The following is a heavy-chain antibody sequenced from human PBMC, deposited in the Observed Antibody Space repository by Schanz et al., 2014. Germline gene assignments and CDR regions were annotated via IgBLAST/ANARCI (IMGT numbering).Heavy chain of an antibody. CDR2: ISSSSSTI. V-gene: IGHV3-48*02. Sequence: EVQLGESGGGLVQPGGSLRLSCAASGFTVSNNYMSWVRQPPGKGLEWVSYISSSSSTIYYADSVKGRFTISRDNAKNSLYLQMNSLRDEDTAVYYCARGGATRFDYWGQGTLVTVSS. D-gene: IGHD1-26*01. CDR1: GFTVSNNY. CDR3: ARGGATRFDY. J-gene: IGHJ4*02.